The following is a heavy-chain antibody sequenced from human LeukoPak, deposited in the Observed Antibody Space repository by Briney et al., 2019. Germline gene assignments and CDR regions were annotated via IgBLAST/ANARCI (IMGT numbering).Heavy chain of an antibody. CDR1: GGSFSGYY. V-gene: IGHV4-34*01. J-gene: IGHJ6*03. CDR2: IDHSGST. D-gene: IGHD2-15*01. Sequence: SETLSLTCAVYGGSFSGYYWNWIRQPPGKGLEWIGEIDHSGSTNYNPSLRSRVTISVDTSKNQFSLKLTSVTAADTAVYYCARGYCSGDSCYPLKSIYYYYMDVWGKGTTVTFSS. CDR3: ARGYCSGDSCYPLKSIYYYYMDV.